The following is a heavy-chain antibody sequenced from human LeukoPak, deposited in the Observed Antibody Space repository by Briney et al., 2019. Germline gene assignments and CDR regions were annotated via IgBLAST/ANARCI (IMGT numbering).Heavy chain of an antibody. V-gene: IGHV1-69*13. CDR3: ARGGGRAAAGDLDY. CDR1: GGTFSSYA. J-gene: IGHJ4*02. Sequence: SVKVSCKASGGTFSSYAISWVRQAPGQGLEWMGGIIPIFGTANYAQKFQGRVTITADESTSTAYMELSRQRSDDTAVYYCARGGGRAAAGDLDYWGQGTLVTVSS. CDR2: IIPIFGTA. D-gene: IGHD6-13*01.